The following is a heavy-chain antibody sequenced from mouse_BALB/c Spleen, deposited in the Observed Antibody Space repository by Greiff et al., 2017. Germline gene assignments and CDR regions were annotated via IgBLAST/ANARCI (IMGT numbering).Heavy chain of an antibody. CDR2: IDPYNGGT. CDR3: DLSGAYDYDRVFDY. CDR1: GYAFTSYN. J-gene: IGHJ2*01. D-gene: IGHD2-4*01. V-gene: IGHV1S135*01. Sequence: VQLQQSGPELVKPGASVKVSCKASGYAFTSYNMYWVKQSPGKSLEWIGYIDPYNGGTSYNQKFKGKATLTVDKSSSTAYMHLNSLTSEASAVYYYDLSGAYDYDRVFDYWGQGTTLTVSS.